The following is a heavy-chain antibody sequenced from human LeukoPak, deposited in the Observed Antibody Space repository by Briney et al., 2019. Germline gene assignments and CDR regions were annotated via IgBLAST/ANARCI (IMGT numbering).Heavy chain of an antibody. CDR2: INPNSGGT. CDR1: GYTFSGYY. Sequence: ASVKVSCKASGYTFSGYYMHWVRQTPGQGLEWMGWINPNSGGTNYAQKFQGRVTMTRDTSISTAYMELSRLRSDDTAVYYCARDTMDVGYFDWLLFGPNFDYWGQGTLVSVSS. CDR3: ARDTMDVGYFDWLLFGPNFDY. D-gene: IGHD3-9*01. J-gene: IGHJ4*02. V-gene: IGHV1-2*02.